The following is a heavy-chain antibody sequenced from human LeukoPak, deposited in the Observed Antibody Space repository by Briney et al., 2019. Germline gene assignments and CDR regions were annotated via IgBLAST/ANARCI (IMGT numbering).Heavy chain of an antibody. CDR2: IKQDGSEK. CDR1: GFSFNNYR. D-gene: IGHD6-25*01. CDR3: VRGPHIAATSY. Sequence: GGALRLSCVASGFSFNNYRMTLVRQAPGKGLEWVANIKQDGSEKQYVDSVKGRFAISRDNAKKSLYLQINTLRAEDTAVYYCVRGPHIAATSYWGQGTLVTVSS. V-gene: IGHV3-7*03. J-gene: IGHJ4*02.